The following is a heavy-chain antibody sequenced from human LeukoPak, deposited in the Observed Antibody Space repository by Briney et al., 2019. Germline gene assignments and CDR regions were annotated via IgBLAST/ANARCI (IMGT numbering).Heavy chain of an antibody. CDR1: GGSISSSIYY. Sequence: PSETLSLTCTVSGGSISSSIYYWGWTRQPPGKGLEWIGSIHYSGVTYYNPSLKSRVTIYVDTSRNHFSLTLRSVTAADTSVYYCARGDRGGRGGMDVWGQGTTVTVSS. J-gene: IGHJ6*02. CDR2: IHYSGVT. V-gene: IGHV4-39*02. D-gene: IGHD3-10*01. CDR3: ARGDRGGRGGMDV.